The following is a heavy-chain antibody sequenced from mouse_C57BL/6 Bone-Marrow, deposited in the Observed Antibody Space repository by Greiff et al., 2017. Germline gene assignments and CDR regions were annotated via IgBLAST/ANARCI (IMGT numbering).Heavy chain of an antibody. Sequence: EVKLVEPGGGLVQPGGSLKLSCAASGFTFSDYYMYWVRQTPEKRLEWVAYISNGGGSPSYQDTVKGRFTISRDNAKNTLYLQMSRLKSEDTAMYYCATSASYGDMDYWGQGTSVTVSS. CDR3: ATSASYGDMDY. D-gene: IGHD3-2*02. CDR2: ISNGGGSP. V-gene: IGHV5-12*01. J-gene: IGHJ4*01. CDR1: GFTFSDYY.